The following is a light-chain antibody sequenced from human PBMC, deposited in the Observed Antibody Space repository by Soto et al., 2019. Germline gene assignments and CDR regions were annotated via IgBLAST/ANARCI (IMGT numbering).Light chain of an antibody. V-gene: IGKV3-11*01. CDR3: QQRTNWPRT. CDR2: DAH. CDR1: QSVSSS. J-gene: IGKJ2*01. Sequence: EIVLTQSPATLSLSPGERATLSCSASQSVSSSLAWYQQKPGQAPRLLIYDAHNRATDIPARFSGSGSGTDFTLTINSLEPEDFAVYYCQQRTNWPRTFGQGTKLEIK.